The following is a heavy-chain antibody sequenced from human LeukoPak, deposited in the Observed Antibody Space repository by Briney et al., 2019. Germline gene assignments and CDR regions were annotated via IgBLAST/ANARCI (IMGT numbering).Heavy chain of an antibody. J-gene: IGHJ4*02. CDR1: GGSISSGDYY. CDR3: ARDRNPSYFDH. Sequence: SETLSLTCTVSGGSISSGDYYWSWIRQPPGKGLEWIGYIYYSGSTYYNPSLKSRVTISVDTSKNQFSLKLSSVTAADTAVYYCARDRNPSYFDHWGQGTLVTVSS. V-gene: IGHV4-30-4*01. CDR2: IYYSGST.